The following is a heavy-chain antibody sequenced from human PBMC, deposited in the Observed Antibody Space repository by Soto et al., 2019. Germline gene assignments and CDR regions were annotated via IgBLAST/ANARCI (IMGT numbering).Heavy chain of an antibody. V-gene: IGHV4-39*01. CDR3: ARLGDYCSGGSCYSGVFDY. J-gene: IGHJ4*02. D-gene: IGHD2-15*01. CDR1: GGSISSSSYY. Sequence: SETLSLTCTVSGGSISSSSYYWGWIRQPPGKGLEWIGSIYYSGSTYYNPSLKSRVTISVGTSKNQFSLKLSSVTAADTAVYYCARLGDYCSGGSCYSGVFDYWGQGTLVTVSS. CDR2: IYYSGST.